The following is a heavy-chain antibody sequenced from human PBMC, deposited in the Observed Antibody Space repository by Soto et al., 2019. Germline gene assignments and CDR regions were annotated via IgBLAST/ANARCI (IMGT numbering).Heavy chain of an antibody. J-gene: IGHJ3*02. V-gene: IGHV3-7*03. CDR2: IKQDGSQK. D-gene: IGHD3-3*01. CDR3: ERSNYDFWSGGSLDI. Sequence: GGSLRLSCAASGFSFSSYLMNWVRQAPGKGLEWVANIKQDGSQKYYVDSVKGRFTISRDNAKNSLYLQMNSLRAEDTAIYYCERSNYDFWSGGSLDIWGQGTMVTV. CDR1: GFSFSSYL.